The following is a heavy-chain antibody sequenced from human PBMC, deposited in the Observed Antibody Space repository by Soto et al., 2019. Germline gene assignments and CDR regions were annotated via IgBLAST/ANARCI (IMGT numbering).Heavy chain of an antibody. CDR2: MNPNSGNT. D-gene: IGHD1-7*01. Sequence: ASVKVSCKASGYTFTSYDINWVRQATGQGLEWMGWMNPNSGNTGYAQKFQGRVTMTRNTSISTAYMELSSLRSEDTAVYYCARDFWTQTPPLTGTTYYYYGMDVWGQGTTVTVSS. CDR1: GYTFTSYD. J-gene: IGHJ6*02. CDR3: ARDFWTQTPPLTGTTYYYYGMDV. V-gene: IGHV1-8*01.